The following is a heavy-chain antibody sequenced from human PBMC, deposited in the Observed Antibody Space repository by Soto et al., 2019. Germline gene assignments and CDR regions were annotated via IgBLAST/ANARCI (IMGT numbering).Heavy chain of an antibody. Sequence: EVQLVESGGGLLQPGGSLRLSCAASGFTFSNYEMNWVRQAPGKGLEWVSYISSGGTTMHYADSVKGRFTISRDNAKNSLFLQMNSLRAEDTAVYYCAREVWGVMTAPNFDYWGQGTLVTVSS. CDR3: AREVWGVMTAPNFDY. D-gene: IGHD2-21*02. V-gene: IGHV3-48*03. J-gene: IGHJ4*02. CDR2: ISSGGTTM. CDR1: GFTFSNYE.